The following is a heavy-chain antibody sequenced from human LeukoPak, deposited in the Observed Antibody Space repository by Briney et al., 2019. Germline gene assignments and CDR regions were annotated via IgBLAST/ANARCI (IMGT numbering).Heavy chain of an antibody. D-gene: IGHD3-10*01. CDR3: ARDLLGRGGSFDY. CDR2: IDSRGST. V-gene: IGHV4-39*07. CDR1: GDSISSSSYY. Sequence: SETLSLTCSVSGDSISSSSYYWGWIRQPPGKGLEWIGSIDSRGSTSYNPSLKSRVTISSDTSKNQFSLKLNSVTAADTAVYYCARDLLGRGGSFDYWGQGTLVTVSS. J-gene: IGHJ4*02.